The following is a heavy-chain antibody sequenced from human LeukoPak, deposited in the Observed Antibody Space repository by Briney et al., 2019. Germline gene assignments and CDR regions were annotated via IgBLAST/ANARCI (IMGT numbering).Heavy chain of an antibody. CDR2: IYYSGST. D-gene: IGHD2-2*01. CDR1: GGSISSYY. J-gene: IGHJ6*03. Sequence: SETLSLTCTVSGGSISSYYWSWIRQPPGKGLEWIGYIYYSGSTNYNPSLKSRVTISVDTSKNQFSLKLSSVTAADTAVYYCARAYTPVCSSTSCYFGPRYYYMDVWGKGTTVTVSS. CDR3: ARAYTPVCSSTSCYFGPRYYYMDV. V-gene: IGHV4-59*12.